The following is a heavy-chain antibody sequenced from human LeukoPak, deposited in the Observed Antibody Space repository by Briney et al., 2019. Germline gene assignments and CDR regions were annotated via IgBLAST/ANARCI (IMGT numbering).Heavy chain of an antibody. D-gene: IGHD3-22*01. CDR1: GYTFTSYG. CDR2: ISAYNGNI. J-gene: IGHJ4*02. CDR3: ARDLNRYYYDSSGCLDY. V-gene: IGHV1-18*01. Sequence: ASVKVSCKASGYTFTSYGISWVRPAPGQGLEWMGWISAYNGNIKYAQKLQGRVTMTTDTSTSTAYMELRSLRSDDTAVYYCARDLNRYYYDSSGCLDYWGQGTLVTVSS.